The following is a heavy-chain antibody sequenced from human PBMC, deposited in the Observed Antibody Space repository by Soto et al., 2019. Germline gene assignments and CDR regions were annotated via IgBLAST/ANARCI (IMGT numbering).Heavy chain of an antibody. Sequence: PSETLSLTCTVSGGSISSYYWSWIRQPPGKGLEWIGYIYYSGSTNYNPSLKSRVTISVDTSKNQFSLKLSSVTAADTAVYYCGRHDDPFYYYYYMDVWGKGTTVTVSS. CDR3: GRHDDPFYYYYYMDV. CDR1: GGSISSYY. V-gene: IGHV4-59*08. CDR2: IYYSGST. J-gene: IGHJ6*03.